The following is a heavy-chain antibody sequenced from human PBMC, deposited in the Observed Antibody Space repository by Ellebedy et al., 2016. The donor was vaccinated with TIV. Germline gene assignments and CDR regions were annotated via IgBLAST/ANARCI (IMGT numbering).Heavy chain of an antibody. J-gene: IGHJ4*02. V-gene: IGHV3-30-3*01. CDR2: MSYDGGND. Sequence: GESLKISCAASGFTFRNHTMHWVRQAPGKGLEWVAIMSYDGGNDFYSDSVKGRFTISRDNAKNTLYLQMNSLRAEDTDVYYCVSGAPFENWGQGALVTVSS. CDR1: GFTFRNHT. CDR3: VSGAPFEN. D-gene: IGHD1-26*01.